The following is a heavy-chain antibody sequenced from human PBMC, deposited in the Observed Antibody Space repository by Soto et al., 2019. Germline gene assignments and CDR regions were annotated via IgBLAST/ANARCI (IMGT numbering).Heavy chain of an antibody. D-gene: IGHD5-12*01. CDR3: ARDGGVVATRSPRY. CDR1: GFTFSSYG. J-gene: IGHJ4*02. CDR2: ISAYNGNT. Sequence: VQLLESGGGLVQPGGSLRLSCAASGFTFSSYGISWVRQAPGQGLEWMGWISAYNGNTNYAQKLQGRVTMTTDTSTSTAYMELRSLRSDDTAVYYCARDGGVVATRSPRYWGQGTLVTVSS. V-gene: IGHV1-18*04.